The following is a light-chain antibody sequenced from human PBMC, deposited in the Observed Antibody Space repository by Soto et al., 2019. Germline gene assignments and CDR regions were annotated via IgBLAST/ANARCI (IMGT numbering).Light chain of an antibody. V-gene: IGLV2-23*01. Sequence: QSVLTQPASVSGSPGQSITIFCTGTSSDVGNYNLVSWYQRDPGKAPKLLIYEGSKRPSGVSDRFSGSKSGNTASLTISGLQAEDEADYYCCSYASSSTYVFGTGTKVTVL. CDR3: CSYASSSTYV. CDR1: SSDVGNYNL. J-gene: IGLJ1*01. CDR2: EGS.